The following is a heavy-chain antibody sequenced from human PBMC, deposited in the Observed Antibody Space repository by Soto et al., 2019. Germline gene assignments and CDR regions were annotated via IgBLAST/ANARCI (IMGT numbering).Heavy chain of an antibody. J-gene: IGHJ4*02. Sequence: SETLSLTCTVPGVYISSSYWSWLRQSPGTGLDWFGYIYYTGTTSYNPSLKRRVTISLATAKTQFSLNVTPLTTADTAVYFCARGGNRYSTTASGVGSFDFWGQGTLVTV. CDR2: IYYTGTT. D-gene: IGHD2-8*01. CDR1: GVYISSSY. CDR3: ARGGNRYSTTASGVGSFDF. V-gene: IGHV4-59*01.